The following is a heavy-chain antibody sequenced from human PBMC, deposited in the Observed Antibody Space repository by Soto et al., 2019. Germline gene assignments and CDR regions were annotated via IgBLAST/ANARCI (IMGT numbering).Heavy chain of an antibody. CDR1: GGSISSYY. CDR2: IYYSGST. D-gene: IGHD3-22*01. Sequence: SETLSLTCTVSGGSISSYYWSWIRQPPGKGLEWIGYIYYSGSTNYNPSLKSRVTISVDTSKNQFSLKLSSVTAADTAVYYCARDYYKYYDSSGYYRSPAYWGQGTLVTVSS. V-gene: IGHV4-59*01. CDR3: ARDYYKYYDSSGYYRSPAY. J-gene: IGHJ4*02.